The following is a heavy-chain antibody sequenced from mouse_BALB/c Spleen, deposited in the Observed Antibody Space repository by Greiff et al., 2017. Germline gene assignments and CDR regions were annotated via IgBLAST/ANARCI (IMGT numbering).Heavy chain of an antibody. V-gene: IGHV1-9*01. CDR1: GYTFSSYW. J-gene: IGHJ3*01. CDR3: ASSYYDYGGAWFAY. Sequence: QVQLQQSGAELMKPGASVKISCKATGYTFSSYWIEWVKQRPGHGLEWIGEILPGSGSTNYNEKFKGKATFTADTSSNTAYMQLSSLTSEDSAVYYCASSYYDYGGAWFAYWGQGTLVTVSA. CDR2: ILPGSGST. D-gene: IGHD2-4*01.